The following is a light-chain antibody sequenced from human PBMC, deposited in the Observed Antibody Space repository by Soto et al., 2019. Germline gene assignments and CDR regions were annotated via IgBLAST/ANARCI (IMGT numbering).Light chain of an antibody. CDR1: LSVASNY. CDR3: QQYGSAPWT. Sequence: EIVLTQSPGTLPLSPGERATLSCRASLSVASNYVAWYQQKPGQAPRLLIYAASGRATGIPDRFSGSGCGTDFTLTISRLEPEDFAVYYCQQYGSAPWTFGQGTKLEIK. V-gene: IGKV3-20*01. J-gene: IGKJ1*01. CDR2: AAS.